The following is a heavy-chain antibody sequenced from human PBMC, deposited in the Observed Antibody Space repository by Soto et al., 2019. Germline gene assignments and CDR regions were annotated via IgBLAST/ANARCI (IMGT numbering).Heavy chain of an antibody. J-gene: IGHJ3*01. Sequence: EAQLVESGGGLAQPGRSLRLSCVASGFTFDDYAMYWVRQAPGKGLEWVSSISWNSGSTGYADPVKGRFTISRDNAKNSLYLKMNSLRPEDTALSSRAKDVLAVADAFDLWGQGTMVTVSS. V-gene: IGHV3-9*01. CDR3: AKDVLAVADAFDL. D-gene: IGHD6-19*01. CDR1: GFTFDDYA. CDR2: ISWNSGST.